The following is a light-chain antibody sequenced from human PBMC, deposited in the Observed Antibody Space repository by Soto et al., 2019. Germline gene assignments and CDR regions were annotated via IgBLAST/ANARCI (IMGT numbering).Light chain of an antibody. Sequence: EIVLTQSPGTLSLSPGERATLSCRASQSISRNYLAWYQQRSGQAPRLLMYGTSTRATGIPDRFTGSGSGTDFALTISGLEPEDFAVYYCQQYGSSPETFGQGTKLDIK. J-gene: IGKJ2*01. CDR2: GTS. CDR3: QQYGSSPET. CDR1: QSISRNY. V-gene: IGKV3-20*01.